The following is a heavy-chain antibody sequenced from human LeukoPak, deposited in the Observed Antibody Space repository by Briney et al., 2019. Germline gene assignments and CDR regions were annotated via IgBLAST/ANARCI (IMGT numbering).Heavy chain of an antibody. J-gene: IGHJ4*02. CDR1: GYTFTTYY. D-gene: IGHD4-11*01. CDR2: INPSGGST. V-gene: IGHV1-46*01. CDR3: ARDLTSFDY. Sequence: ASVKVSCKASGYTFTTYYMHWVRQAPGQGLEWMGIINPSGGSTSYTQKFQGRVTMTRDTSKSKVYMELSSLRSEDTAVYYCARDLTSFDYWGQGTLVTVSS.